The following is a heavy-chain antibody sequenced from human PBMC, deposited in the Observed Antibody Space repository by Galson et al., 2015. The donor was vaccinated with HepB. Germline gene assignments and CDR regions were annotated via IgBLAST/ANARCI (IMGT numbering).Heavy chain of an antibody. Sequence: SLRLSCAASGFTFGTYVMSWVRQAPGKGLEWVSVISGNGNYPYYADSVKGRFTISRDNSKNTLYLQMNSLRAEDTAVYYCATRADSGWYYFDYWGQGTLVTVSS. CDR3: ATRADSGWYYFDY. D-gene: IGHD6-19*01. V-gene: IGHV3-23*01. CDR1: GFTFGTYV. CDR2: ISGNGNYP. J-gene: IGHJ4*02.